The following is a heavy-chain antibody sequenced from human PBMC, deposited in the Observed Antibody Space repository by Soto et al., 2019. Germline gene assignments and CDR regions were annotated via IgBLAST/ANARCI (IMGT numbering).Heavy chain of an antibody. CDR1: GGSISSYY. CDR3: ASGGSSNWFDP. D-gene: IGHD1-26*01. V-gene: IGHV4-59*08. J-gene: IGHJ5*02. CDR2: IYYSAST. Sequence: SETLSLTCTVSGGSISSYYWSWIRQPPGKGLEWIGYIYYSASTNYSPSLKSRVTISVDTSKNQFSLKVTSVTAADTAVYYCASGGSSNWFDPWGQGTLVTVSS.